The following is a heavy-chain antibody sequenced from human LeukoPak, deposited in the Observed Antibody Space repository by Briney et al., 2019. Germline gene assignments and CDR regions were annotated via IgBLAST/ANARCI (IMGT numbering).Heavy chain of an antibody. V-gene: IGHV4-31*03. J-gene: IGHJ4*02. D-gene: IGHD7-27*01. CDR2: IYYSGST. Sequence: PSETLSLTCTVSGGSISSGGYYWSWISQHPGKGLERIGYIYYSGSTYYNPSLKSRVTISVDTSKNQFSLKLSSVTAADTAVYYCARDSNWGTSPPFDYWGQGTLVTVSS. CDR1: GGSISSGGYY. CDR3: ARDSNWGTSPPFDY.